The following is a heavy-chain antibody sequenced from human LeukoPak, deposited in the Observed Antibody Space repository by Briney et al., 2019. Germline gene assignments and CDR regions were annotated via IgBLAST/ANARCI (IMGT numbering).Heavy chain of an antibody. D-gene: IGHD2-21*01. CDR2: IIPIFGTA. CDR1: GGTFSSYA. J-gene: IGHJ4*02. Sequence: SVKVSCKASGGTFSSYAISWVRQAPGQGLEWMGGIIPIFGTANYAQKFQGRVTITTDESTSTAYMELSSLRSEDTAVYYCARTYCGGDCYRKPPQDWGQGTLVTVSS. V-gene: IGHV1-69*05. CDR3: ARTYCGGDCYRKPPQD.